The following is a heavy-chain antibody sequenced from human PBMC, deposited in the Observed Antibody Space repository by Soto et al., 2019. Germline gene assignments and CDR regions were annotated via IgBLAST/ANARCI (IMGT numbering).Heavy chain of an antibody. Sequence: GESLKISCKGSGYSFTSYWIGWVRQMPGKGLEWMGIIYPGDSDTRYSPSFQGQVTISADKSISTAYLQWSSLKASDTAMYYCARTGGPYYDFWSGHTHFDYWGQGTLVTVSS. J-gene: IGHJ4*02. CDR3: ARTGGPYYDFWSGHTHFDY. D-gene: IGHD3-3*01. CDR1: GYSFTSYW. CDR2: IYPGDSDT. V-gene: IGHV5-51*01.